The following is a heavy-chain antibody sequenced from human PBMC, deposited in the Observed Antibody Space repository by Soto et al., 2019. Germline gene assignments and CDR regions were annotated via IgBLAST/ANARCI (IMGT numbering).Heavy chain of an antibody. J-gene: IGHJ4*02. D-gene: IGHD3-10*01. CDR3: ARARTAMVRGVTTTYYFDY. V-gene: IGHV4-31*03. CDR1: GGSISSCGYY. CDR2: IYYSGST. Sequence: QVQLQESGPGLVKPSQTLSLTCTVSGGSISSCGYYWSWIRQHPGKVLEWIGYIYYSGSTYYNPSLQRRVTISVDTSKNHFSLKLSSVTAADTAVYYCARARTAMVRGVTTTYYFDYWGQGTLVTVSS.